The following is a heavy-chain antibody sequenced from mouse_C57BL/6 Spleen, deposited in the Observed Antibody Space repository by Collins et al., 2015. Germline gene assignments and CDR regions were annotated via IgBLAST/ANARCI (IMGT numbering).Heavy chain of an antibody. V-gene: IGHV14-4*01. CDR3: STGQLGLQGDYYTMDY. Sequence: EVQLQQSGAEDVRPGASVKLSCTTSGFNIRDDYMHWVKQRPEQGLEWIGWIDPENGKTKIVSKFQGKVTVTADTSSNTVYLQLSSLTSEDTAVYYCSTGQLGLQGDYYTMDYWGQGTSVTVSS. D-gene: IGHD3-1*01. CDR1: GFNIRDDY. CDR2: IDPENGKT. J-gene: IGHJ4*01.